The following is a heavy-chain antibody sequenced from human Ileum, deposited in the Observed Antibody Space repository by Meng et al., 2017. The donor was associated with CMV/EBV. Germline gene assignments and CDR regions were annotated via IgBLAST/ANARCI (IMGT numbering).Heavy chain of an antibody. CDR3: GREGVEIPTDDGII. V-gene: IGHV3-74*01. D-gene: IGHD5-24*01. CDR2: IKSAGRST. Sequence: AGFPFSTYWLHWVGQAPGKGLVWVSRIKSAGRSTTYVDSVKGRCTISRDNAKNTLYLQMNSLRAEDTAVYYCGREGVEIPTDDGIIWGQGTLVTVSS. J-gene: IGHJ4*02. CDR1: GFPFSTYW.